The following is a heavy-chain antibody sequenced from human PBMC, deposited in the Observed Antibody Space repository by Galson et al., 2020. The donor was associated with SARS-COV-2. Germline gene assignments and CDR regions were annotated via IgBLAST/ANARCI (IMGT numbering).Heavy chain of an antibody. Sequence: GESLKISCAAAGFSFSNAWMSWVRQAPGKGLEWVGRIKSKADGGATDHAAPVKGRFTISRDDSKNTLYLQMNSLKTEDTAVYYCTTGSSWEIDGFDIWGQGTLVTVSS. CDR3: TTGSSWEIDGFDI. V-gene: IGHV3-15*01. CDR2: IKSKADGGAT. D-gene: IGHD6-13*01. CDR1: GFSFSNAW. J-gene: IGHJ3*02.